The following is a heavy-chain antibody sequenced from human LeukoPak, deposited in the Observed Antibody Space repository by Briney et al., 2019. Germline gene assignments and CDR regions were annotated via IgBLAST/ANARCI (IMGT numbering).Heavy chain of an antibody. CDR1: GFSLSNHW. CDR2: INVDGSEK. Sequence: GGSLRLSCAASGFSLSNHWVAWVRQAPGKGPEWVAHINVDGSEKDFLDSVRGRFTISRDNSKNSVYLQMNTLRVEDTAVYHCARGHYGLDVWGQGTTVTVSS. J-gene: IGHJ6*02. V-gene: IGHV3-7*01. CDR3: ARGHYGLDV.